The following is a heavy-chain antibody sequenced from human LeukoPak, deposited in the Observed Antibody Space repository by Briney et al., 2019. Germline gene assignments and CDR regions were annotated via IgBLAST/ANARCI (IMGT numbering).Heavy chain of an antibody. CDR3: ARDRSGDDDFWSGYYSNYFDP. J-gene: IGHJ5*02. D-gene: IGHD3-3*01. CDR1: GYTFTGYY. CDR2: INPNSGDT. V-gene: IGHV1-2*02. Sequence: ASVKVSCKASGYTFTGYYMYWVRQAPGQGLEWMGWINPNSGDTNYAQKFQGRVTMTRDTSISTAYMELSGLRSDDTAVYYCARDRSGDDDFWSGYYSNYFDPWGQGTLVIVSS.